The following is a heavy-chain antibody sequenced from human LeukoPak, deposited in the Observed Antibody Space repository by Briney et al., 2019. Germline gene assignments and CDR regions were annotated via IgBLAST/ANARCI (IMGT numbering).Heavy chain of an antibody. V-gene: IGHV1-18*01. CDR2: ISAYNGNT. CDR1: GYAFTSYG. J-gene: IGHJ5*02. D-gene: IGHD6-13*01. CDR3: ARKIAAPTTEWFDP. Sequence: ASVKVSCKASGYAFTSYGISWVRQAPGQGVEGMGWISAYNGNTNYAQKLQGRVTMTTDTSTSTAYMELRSLRSDDTAMYYCARKIAAPTTEWFDPWGQGTLVTVSS.